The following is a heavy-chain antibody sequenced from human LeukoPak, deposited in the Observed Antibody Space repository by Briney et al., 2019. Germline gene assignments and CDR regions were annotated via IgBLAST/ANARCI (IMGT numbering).Heavy chain of an antibody. J-gene: IGHJ4*02. Sequence: SETLSLTCAVSGGSICSSRYYWGWIRQPPGKGLEWIGSSYYSGSTHYNPSLKSRVTISVDTSKNQFSLKLSSVTAADTAVYYCATLRTDTFMGIIDYWGQGTLVTVSS. CDR3: ATLRTDTFMGIIDY. D-gene: IGHD5-18*01. CDR1: GGSICSSRYY. CDR2: SYYSGST. V-gene: IGHV4-39*07.